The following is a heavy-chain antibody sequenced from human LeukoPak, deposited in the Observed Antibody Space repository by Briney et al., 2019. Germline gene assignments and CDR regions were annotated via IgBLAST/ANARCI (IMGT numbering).Heavy chain of an antibody. CDR2: ITSSGTTR. Sequence: GGSLRLSCTVSGFTLTDHYMSWFRQSPGRGLEWISWITSSGTTRDYADSVKGRFTISRNNTKNSVYLQMTSLPPDDTAVYYCARDPDYGDPYWGQGNLVTVSS. J-gene: IGHJ4*02. V-gene: IGHV3-11*01. CDR3: ARDPDYGDPY. D-gene: IGHD4-17*01. CDR1: GFTLTDHY.